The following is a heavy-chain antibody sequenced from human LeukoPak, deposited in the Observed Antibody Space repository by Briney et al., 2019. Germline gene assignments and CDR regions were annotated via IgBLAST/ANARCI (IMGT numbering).Heavy chain of an antibody. J-gene: IGHJ3*02. Sequence: PSETLSLTCTVSGGSISSYYWSWIRQPPGKGLEWIGYIYYSGSTNYNPSLKSRVTISVDTSKNQFSLKLSSVTAADTAVYYCARAGYMTFDIWGQGTMVTVSS. CDR2: IYYSGST. D-gene: IGHD2-2*02. V-gene: IGHV4-59*01. CDR1: GGSISSYY. CDR3: ARAGYMTFDI.